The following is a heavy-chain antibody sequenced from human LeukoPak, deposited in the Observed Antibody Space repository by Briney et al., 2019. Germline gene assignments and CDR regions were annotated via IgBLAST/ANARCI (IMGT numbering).Heavy chain of an antibody. CDR3: ARGPGLLAPFDY. Sequence: PSETLSLTCTFSDDSISSSYWSWIRQPPGKGLEWIGYIYYSGSTNYNPSLKSRVTISVDTSRNQFSLKLSSVTAADTAVYYCARGPGLLAPFDYWGQGTLVTVSS. CDR1: DDSISSSY. D-gene: IGHD3-22*01. V-gene: IGHV4-59*08. CDR2: IYYSGST. J-gene: IGHJ4*02.